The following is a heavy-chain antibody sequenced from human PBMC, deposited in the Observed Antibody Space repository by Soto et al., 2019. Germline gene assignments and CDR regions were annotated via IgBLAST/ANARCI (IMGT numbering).Heavy chain of an antibody. V-gene: IGHV3-30-3*01. Sequence: QVHLVESGGGVVQPGRSLRLSCVASGFNFKAYGMHWVRQAPGKGLEWVAVISTDGTNQHHADSVKGRFTISRDNFKNTLDLQMNSLRPEETAVYFCAVGGGDLSLTPFDYWGQGTLVTVSS. CDR2: ISTDGTNQ. CDR3: AVGGGDLSLTPFDY. CDR1: GFNFKAYG. D-gene: IGHD3-16*02. J-gene: IGHJ4*02.